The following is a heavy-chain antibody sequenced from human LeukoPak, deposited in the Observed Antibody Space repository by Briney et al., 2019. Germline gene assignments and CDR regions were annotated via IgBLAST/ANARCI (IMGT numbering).Heavy chain of an antibody. J-gene: IGHJ5*02. D-gene: IGHD6-13*01. CDR1: GGSISSSSYY. Sequence: SETLSLTCTVSGGSISSSSYYWGWIRQPPGKGLEWIGSIYYSGSTYYNSSLKSRVTISVDTSKNQFSLKLSSVTAADTAVYYCARVGPGSSSWYNWFDPWGQGTLVTVSS. CDR3: ARVGPGSSSWYNWFDP. V-gene: IGHV4-39*07. CDR2: IYYSGST.